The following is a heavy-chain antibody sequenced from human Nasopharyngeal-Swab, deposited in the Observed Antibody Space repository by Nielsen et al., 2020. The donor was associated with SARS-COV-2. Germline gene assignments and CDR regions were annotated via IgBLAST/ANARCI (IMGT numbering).Heavy chain of an antibody. CDR1: GFTFSRNW. J-gene: IGHJ4*02. Sequence: ESLKISCAASGFTFSRNWMNWVRQAPGKGLEWVANIKQDGSEKYYVDSVKGRFTISRDNAKNSLYLQMNSLRAEDTAMYYCARVVYGYFDYWGQGTLVTVSS. V-gene: IGHV3-7*01. D-gene: IGHD5/OR15-5a*01. CDR3: ARVVYGYFDY. CDR2: IKQDGSEK.